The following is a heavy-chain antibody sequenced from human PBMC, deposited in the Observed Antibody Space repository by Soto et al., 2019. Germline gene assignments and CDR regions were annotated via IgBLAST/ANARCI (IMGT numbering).Heavy chain of an antibody. CDR1: GGSISTSDYT. CDR2: VYHSGAT. D-gene: IGHD3-3*01. J-gene: IGHJ6*02. V-gene: IGHV4-30-2*01. CDR3: VRERTIFGVAPGGGVGV. Sequence: QLQLQESGSGLIKPSQTLSLTCAVSGGSISTSDYTWSWIRQPPGRVLEWIGSVYHSGATHYMPSLKNRLTMSLDKSKNQFSVDLTSVTAAETAVYYCVRERTIFGVAPGGGVGVWGQGTTVTVSS.